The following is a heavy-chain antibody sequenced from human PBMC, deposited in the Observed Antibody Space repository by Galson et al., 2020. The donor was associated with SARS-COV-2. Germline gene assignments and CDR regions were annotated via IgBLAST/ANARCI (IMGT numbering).Heavy chain of an antibody. Sequence: SVKVSCKASGYTFTDYHMHWVRQAPGEGLEWMGGVNPNTGDTTYKEKCQGRATITADKSTSTAYMELSSLRSEDTAVYYCARDFGALNENGKHYYYYYMDVWGKGTTVTVSS. V-gene: IGHV1-2*02. CDR1: GYTFTDYH. CDR3: ARDFGALNENGKHYYYYYMDV. J-gene: IGHJ6*03. CDR2: VNPNTGDT. D-gene: IGHD3-10*01.